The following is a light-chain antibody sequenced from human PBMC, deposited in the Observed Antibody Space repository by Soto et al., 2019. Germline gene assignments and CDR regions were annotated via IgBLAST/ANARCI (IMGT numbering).Light chain of an antibody. CDR1: QSISNY. CDR2: AAS. J-gene: IGKJ1*01. Sequence: DIQMTQSPSSLSASVGDRVTITCRASQSISNYLKWYQQKPGKAPKLLIYAASSMQSGVPSRFSGSGSETDFTLTISSLLPDDSATYYCQQSFSPLWTFGQGTKVEV. V-gene: IGKV1-39*01. CDR3: QQSFSPLWT.